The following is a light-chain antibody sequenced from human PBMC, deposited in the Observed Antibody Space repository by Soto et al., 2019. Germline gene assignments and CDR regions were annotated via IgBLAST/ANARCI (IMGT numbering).Light chain of an antibody. CDR1: NSDVGLYDF. J-gene: IGLJ1*01. CDR3: ISHASHSVRSV. V-gene: IGLV2-14*01. Sequence: QSVLTQPASVSGNPGQSITISCTGSNSDVGLYDFVSWYQHHPGRAPKLIVSEVSHRPSGISNRFSGSKSGNTASLTISGLQSEDDSDYYCISHASHSVRSVLGTGPK. CDR2: EVS.